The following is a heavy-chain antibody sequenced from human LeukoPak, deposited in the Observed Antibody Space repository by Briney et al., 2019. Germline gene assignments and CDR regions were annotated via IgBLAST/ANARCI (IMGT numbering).Heavy chain of an antibody. J-gene: IGHJ6*02. V-gene: IGHV3-23*01. D-gene: IGHD3-22*01. CDR3: AKGLYYDSSGYYPYYGMDV. CDR2: ISGSGGST. CDR1: GFTFSSYA. Sequence: GGSLRLSCAASGFTFSSYAMSWVRQAPGKGLEWVSAISGSGGSTYYADSVKGRFTISRDNSKNTLYLQMNGLRAEDTAVYYCAKGLYYDSSGYYPYYGMDVWGQGTTVTVSS.